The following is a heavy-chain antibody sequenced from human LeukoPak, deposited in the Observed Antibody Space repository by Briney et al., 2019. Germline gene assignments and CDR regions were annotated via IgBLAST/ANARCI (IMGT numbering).Heavy chain of an antibody. CDR3: ARDVSGSYVFLSLYYYYGMDV. Sequence: GASVKVSCKASGYTFTGYYMHWVRQAPGQGLEWMGRINPNSGGTNYAQKFQGRVTMTRDTSISTAYMELSRLRSDDTAVYYCARDVSGSYVFLSLYYYYGMDVWGQGTTVTVSS. V-gene: IGHV1-2*06. CDR2: INPNSGGT. D-gene: IGHD1-26*01. J-gene: IGHJ6*02. CDR1: GYTFTGYY.